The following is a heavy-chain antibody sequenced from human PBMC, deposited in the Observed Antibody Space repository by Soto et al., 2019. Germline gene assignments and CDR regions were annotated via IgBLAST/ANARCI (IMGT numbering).Heavy chain of an antibody. J-gene: IGHJ4*02. CDR2: VSENGDYT. CDR1: GFVFSHYA. Sequence: EVQLLESGGGLVQPGGSLTVSCAASGFVFSHYAMTWVRQAPGKGLEWVSTVSENGDYTSYADSVKGRFTISRDNSKNTVFVQMNSLRAEYTAVYYCARRTAVRNFDYWGQGTLVTVSS. D-gene: IGHD6-19*01. CDR3: ARRTAVRNFDY. V-gene: IGHV3-23*01.